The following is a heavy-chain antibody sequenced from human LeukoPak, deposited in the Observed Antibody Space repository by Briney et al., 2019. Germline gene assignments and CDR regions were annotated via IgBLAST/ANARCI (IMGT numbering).Heavy chain of an antibody. CDR1: GYTFTGYY. Sequence: ASVKVSCKASGYTFTGYYMHWVRQAPGQGLEWMGWMSALNGNTNYQHKFQGRVTMTTDTSKNTAYMELRSLRADDTAMYYCARDSALLNNGDWYGGSDYWGQGTLVTVSS. CDR3: ARDSALLNNGDWYGGSDY. V-gene: IGHV1-18*04. CDR2: MSALNGNT. D-gene: IGHD4-17*01. J-gene: IGHJ4*02.